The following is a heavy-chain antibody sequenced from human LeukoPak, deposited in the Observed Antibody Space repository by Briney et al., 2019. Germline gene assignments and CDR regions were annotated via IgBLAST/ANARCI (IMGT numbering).Heavy chain of an antibody. CDR3: AKDHGSGSYYGKYYFDY. CDR1: GFTFSSYG. J-gene: IGHJ4*02. D-gene: IGHD3-10*01. V-gene: IGHV3-30*18. CDR2: ISYDGSNK. Sequence: GESLQISCAASGFTFSSYGMHWVRQAPGKGLEWVEVISYDGSNKYYADSVKGRFTISRDNSKNTLYLQMNSLRAEDTAVYYCAKDHGSGSYYGKYYFDYWGQGTLVTVSS.